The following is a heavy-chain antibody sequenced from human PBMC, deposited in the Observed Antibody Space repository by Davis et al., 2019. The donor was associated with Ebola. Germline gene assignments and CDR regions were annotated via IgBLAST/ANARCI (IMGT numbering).Heavy chain of an antibody. Sequence: PGGSLRLSCAASGFTVSSNYMSWVRQAPGKGLEWVSIIGTSHDTYYADSVKGRFTISRDNSKNTVYMQMHSLRAEDTAMYYCASREVGLHNLYWGEGTLVSVSS. D-gene: IGHD1-26*01. CDR2: IGTSHDT. V-gene: IGHV3-53*01. J-gene: IGHJ4*02. CDR3: ASREVGLHNLY. CDR1: GFTVSSNY.